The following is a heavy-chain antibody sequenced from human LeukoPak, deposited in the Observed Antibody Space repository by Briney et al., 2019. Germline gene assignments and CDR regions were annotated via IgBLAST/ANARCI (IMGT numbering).Heavy chain of an antibody. J-gene: IGHJ4*02. CDR1: GYSFTTYW. CDR3: ARQYCSGGNCYSGSAYLFDH. D-gene: IGHD2-15*01. Sequence: GESLKISCNGSGYSFTTYWIAWLRQMPGGGLEWVGIIYPGDSNPYYSPSCQDQVTISANRSISTAYLQWSSLKASDTAMYYCARQYCSGGNCYSGSAYLFDHWGQGTLVTVSA. V-gene: IGHV5-51*01. CDR2: IYPGDSNP.